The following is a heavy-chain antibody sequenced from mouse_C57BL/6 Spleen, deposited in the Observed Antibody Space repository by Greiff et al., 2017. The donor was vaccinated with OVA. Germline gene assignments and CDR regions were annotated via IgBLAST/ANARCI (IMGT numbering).Heavy chain of an antibody. CDR2: IYPGDGDT. CDR1: GYAFSSSW. Sequence: QVQLKQSGPELVKPGASVKISCKASGYAFSSSWMNWVKQRPGKGLEWIGRIYPGDGDTNYNGKFKGKATLTADKSSSTAYMELRSLTSEDSAVYFCARETTTVVATRGYFDYWGQGTTLTVSS. D-gene: IGHD1-1*01. CDR3: ARETTTVVATRGYFDY. J-gene: IGHJ2*01. V-gene: IGHV1-82*01.